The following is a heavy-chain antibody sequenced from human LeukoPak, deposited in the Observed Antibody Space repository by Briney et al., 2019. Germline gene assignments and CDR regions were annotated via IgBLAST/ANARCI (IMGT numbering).Heavy chain of an antibody. D-gene: IGHD3-10*01. CDR2: ISTGSNTM. J-gene: IGHJ4*02. CDR3: ARGSGSSDY. CDR1: GFTFRSYS. V-gene: IGHV3-48*01. Sequence: GGSVRLSCAVSGFTFRSYSMNWVRQAPGRGLEWVSYISTGSNTMYYADSVKGRFTISRDDAKNSLYLQMSSLRGEDTAVYYCARGSGSSDYWGQGTLVTVSS.